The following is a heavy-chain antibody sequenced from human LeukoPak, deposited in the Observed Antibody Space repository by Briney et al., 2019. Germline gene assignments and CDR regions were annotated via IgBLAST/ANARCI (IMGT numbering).Heavy chain of an antibody. D-gene: IGHD3-9*01. CDR3: ARLYDTLTGAFDY. CDR1: GFTFTSYS. J-gene: IGHJ4*02. V-gene: IGHV3-21*01. Sequence: GGSLRLSCAASGFTFTSYSMNWVRQAPGKGLEWVSSISSSSSSIYYADSVKGRFTISRDNAKNSLYLQMSSQRAEDTAIYYCARLYDTLTGAFDYWGQGTLVTVSS. CDR2: ISSSSSSI.